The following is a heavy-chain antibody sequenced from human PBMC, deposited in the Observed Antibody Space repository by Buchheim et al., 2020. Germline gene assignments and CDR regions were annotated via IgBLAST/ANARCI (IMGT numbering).Heavy chain of an antibody. D-gene: IGHD2-15*01. CDR3: AKTESPCFLGSCRWGFDY. CDR1: GFTFSSYA. J-gene: IGHJ4*02. CDR2: ISGSGGST. Sequence: EVQLLESGGGLVQPGGSLRLSCAASGFTFSSYAMSWVRQAPGKGLEWVSAISGSGGSTYYADSVKGRFTISRDNSKNTPYLQMNSLRAEDTAVYYCAKTESPCFLGSCRWGFDYWGQGTL. V-gene: IGHV3-23*01.